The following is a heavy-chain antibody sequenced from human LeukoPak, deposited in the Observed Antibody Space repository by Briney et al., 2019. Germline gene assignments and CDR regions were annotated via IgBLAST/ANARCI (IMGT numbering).Heavy chain of an antibody. Sequence: SVTVSCKVSGRTFHSYAINWVRQAPGQGLGWRGGIIPRLGTTNYKEKIQGRITITTDESTTTAYVELTSLRSEDTAVYYCAADGTDWGQGTLVTVSS. CDR2: IIPRLGTT. CDR1: GRTFHSYA. V-gene: IGHV1-69*05. J-gene: IGHJ4*02. CDR3: AADGTD.